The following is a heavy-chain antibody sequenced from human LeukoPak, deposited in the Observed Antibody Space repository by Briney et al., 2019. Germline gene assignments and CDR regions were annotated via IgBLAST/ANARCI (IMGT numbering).Heavy chain of an antibody. D-gene: IGHD1/OR15-1a*01. Sequence: GGSLRLSCAASGFTFSSYDMHWVRQAPGKGLEWVTVISYDGSNKYYGDSVKGRFTISRDNSKNTLHLQMNSLRVEDTAVYYCARSNCNSCYLGVWYYFDYWGQGTLVTVSS. CDR2: ISYDGSNK. CDR3: ARSNCNSCYLGVWYYFDY. V-gene: IGHV3-30*03. J-gene: IGHJ4*02. CDR1: GFTFSSYD.